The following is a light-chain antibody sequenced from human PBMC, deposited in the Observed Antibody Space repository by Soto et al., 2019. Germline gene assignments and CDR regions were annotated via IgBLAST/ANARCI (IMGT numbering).Light chain of an antibody. CDR1: SCNIGAGYD. CDR2: GNN. V-gene: IGLV1-40*01. Sequence: QSVLTQPPSVSGAPGQRVTISCTGTSCNIGAGYDVHWYQQPPGTAPKLLLYGNNNRPSGVPDRFSGSKSGTSASLAIPGLQAEEGADDYCPSYDSSLSGWKFFGGGPKLTVL. J-gene: IGLJ2*01. CDR3: PSYDSSLSGWKF.